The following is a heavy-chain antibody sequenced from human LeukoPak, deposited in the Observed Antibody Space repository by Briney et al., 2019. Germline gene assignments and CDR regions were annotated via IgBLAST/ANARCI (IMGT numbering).Heavy chain of an antibody. J-gene: IGHJ4*02. Sequence: ASVKVSCQASGYSFTASYMHWVRQAPGQGLEWLGWINPSSGGTKYAPKFQGRVTFTRDTSINTAYMELTSLRSDDTAMYYCAKEFPSGATRDLDYWGQGTLVTVSS. CDR1: GYSFTASY. CDR2: INPSSGGT. D-gene: IGHD1-26*01. CDR3: AKEFPSGATRDLDY. V-gene: IGHV1-2*02.